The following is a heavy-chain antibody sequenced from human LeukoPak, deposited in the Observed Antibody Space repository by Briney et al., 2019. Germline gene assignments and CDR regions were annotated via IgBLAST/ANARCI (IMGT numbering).Heavy chain of an antibody. V-gene: IGHV3-21*04. CDR2: ISSSSSYI. CDR1: GFTFSSYS. Sequence: GGSLRLSCAASGFTFSSYSMNWVRQAPGKGLEWVSSISSSSSYIYYADSVKGRFTISRDNAKNSLYLQMNSLRAEDTAVYYCAGIPVPAANYYYYMDVWGKGTTVTISS. CDR3: AGIPVPAANYYYYMDV. D-gene: IGHD2-2*01. J-gene: IGHJ6*03.